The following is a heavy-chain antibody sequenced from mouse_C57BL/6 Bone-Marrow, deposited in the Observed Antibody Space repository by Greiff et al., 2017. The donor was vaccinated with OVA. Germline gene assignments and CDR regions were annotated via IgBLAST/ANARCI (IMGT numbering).Heavy chain of an antibody. Sequence: EVKLQESGAELVRPGASVTLSCTASGFNIKDDYMHWVKQRPEQGLEWIGWIDPENGDNEYASKCQGKATITAVTSSNPAYRQLSSLTSGDTAVYYCTTVLRPVDYWGQGTTLTVSS. CDR3: TTVLRPVDY. J-gene: IGHJ2*01. V-gene: IGHV14-4*01. D-gene: IGHD1-2*01. CDR1: GFNIKDDY. CDR2: IDPENGDN.